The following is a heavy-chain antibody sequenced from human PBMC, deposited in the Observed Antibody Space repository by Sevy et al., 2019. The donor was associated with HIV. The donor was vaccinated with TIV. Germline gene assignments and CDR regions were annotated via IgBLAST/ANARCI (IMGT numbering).Heavy chain of an antibody. CDR3: ASLHGYYYYGMDV. V-gene: IGHV3-21*01. CDR2: ISSSSSYI. CDR1: GFTFSSYS. Sequence: GGSLRLSCAASGFTFSSYSMNWVRQAPGKGLEWVSSISSSSSYIYYAHSVKGRFTISRDNAKNSLYLQMNSLRAEDTAVYYCASLHGYYYYGMDVWGQGTTVTVSS. D-gene: IGHD2-8*01. J-gene: IGHJ6*02.